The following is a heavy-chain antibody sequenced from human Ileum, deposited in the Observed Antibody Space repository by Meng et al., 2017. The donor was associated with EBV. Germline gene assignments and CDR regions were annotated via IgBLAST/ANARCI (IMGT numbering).Heavy chain of an antibody. Sequence: LQQWGAGLLNPSGPLSLTCGVYGGSFSNYYWTWIRQPPGKGLEWIGEISHTGTTKYNPSLKNRVTISLDTSNNQFSLNLNSVTAADTALYYCARYGTCGANSFYCFDPWGQGTLVTVSS. CDR1: GGSFSNYY. D-gene: IGHD4-23*01. CDR3: ARYGTCGANSFYCFDP. J-gene: IGHJ5*02. V-gene: IGHV4-34*01. CDR2: ISHTGTT.